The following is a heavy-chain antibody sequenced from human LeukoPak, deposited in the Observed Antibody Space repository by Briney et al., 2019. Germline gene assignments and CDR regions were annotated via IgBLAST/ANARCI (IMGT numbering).Heavy chain of an antibody. V-gene: IGHV4-4*07. CDR2: IYTRGST. CDR1: GGSINNYY. CDR3: ARRSLDAYNSRFDY. Sequence: PSETLSLTCTISGGSINNYYWSWIRQPAGKGLEWIGRIYTRGSTNYNPSLKSRVTISVDTSKNQFSLRLNSVTAADTAVYYCARRSLDAYNSRFDYWGQGTLVTVSS. D-gene: IGHD1-1*01. J-gene: IGHJ4*02.